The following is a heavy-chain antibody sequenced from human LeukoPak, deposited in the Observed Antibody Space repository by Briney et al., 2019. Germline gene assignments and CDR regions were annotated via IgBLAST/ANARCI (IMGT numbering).Heavy chain of an antibody. D-gene: IGHD6-13*01. CDR3: AKGVAVGIYANFDY. CDR2: MSGSGGST. V-gene: IGHV3-23*01. CDR1: GFTFSSYG. J-gene: IGHJ4*02. Sequence: GGSLRLSCAASGFTFSSYGMSWVRQAPGKGLEWVSAMSGSGGSTYYADSVKGRFTISRDNSKNTLYLQMNSLRAEDTAVYYCAKGVAVGIYANFDYWGQGTLVTVSS.